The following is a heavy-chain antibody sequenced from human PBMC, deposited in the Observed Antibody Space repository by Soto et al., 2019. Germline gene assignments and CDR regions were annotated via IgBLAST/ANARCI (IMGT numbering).Heavy chain of an antibody. Sequence: PGGSLRLSCAVSGLTVSRTQMSWVRQAPGKGLQWVSVIYSAGSTYYANAVKGRFTISRDTPKKTLYLQMNSLRVEDTAKYYCAKGFRSLEWYSLAPFDYWGQGALVTVSS. CDR3: AKGFRSLEWYSLAPFDY. D-gene: IGHD3-3*01. V-gene: IGHV3-53*01. CDR1: GLTVSRTQ. CDR2: IYSAGST. J-gene: IGHJ4*02.